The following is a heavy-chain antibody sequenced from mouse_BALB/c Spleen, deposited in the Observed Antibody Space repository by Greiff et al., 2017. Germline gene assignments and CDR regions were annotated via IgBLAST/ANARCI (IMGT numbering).Heavy chain of an antibody. D-gene: IGHD2-4*01. CDR1: GFTFSSFG. V-gene: IGHV5-17*02. CDR3: ARGDYDDAMDY. CDR2: ISSGSSTI. Sequence: DVHLVESGGGLVQPGGSRKLSCAASGFTFSSFGMHWVRQAPEKGLEWVAYISSGSSTIYYADTVKGRFTISRDNPKNTLFLQMTSLRSEDTAMYYCARGDYDDAMDYWGQGTSVTVSS. J-gene: IGHJ4*01.